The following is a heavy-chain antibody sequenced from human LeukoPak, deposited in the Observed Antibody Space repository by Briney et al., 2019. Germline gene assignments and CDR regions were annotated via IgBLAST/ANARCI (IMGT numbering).Heavy chain of an antibody. Sequence: GGSLRLSCVASGFTFSSYAMHWVRQAPGKGLEWVAVISYDGSNKYYADSVKGRFTISRDNSKNTLYLQMNSLRAEDTAVYFCVRINYNGWDFDYWGQGTLVTVSS. D-gene: IGHD4-11*01. CDR3: VRINYNGWDFDY. V-gene: IGHV3-30*04. CDR1: GFTFSSYA. J-gene: IGHJ4*02. CDR2: ISYDGSNK.